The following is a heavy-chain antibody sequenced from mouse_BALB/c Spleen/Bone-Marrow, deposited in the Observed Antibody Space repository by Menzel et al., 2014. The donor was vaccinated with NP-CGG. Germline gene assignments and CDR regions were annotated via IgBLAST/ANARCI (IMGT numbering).Heavy chain of an antibody. CDR2: INPSNGGT. CDR1: GYTFTSYY. J-gene: IGHJ2*01. D-gene: IGHD1-2*01. V-gene: IGHV1S81*02. Sequence: VQLQQSGAELVKPGTSVELSCKASGYTFTSYYIYWVKQRPGQGLKWIGEINPSNGGTNFNEKFKSKATLTVDKSPSTAYMQLSSLTSEDSAVYYCTRLSLLRGYFDYWGQGTTLTVSS. CDR3: TRLSLLRGYFDY.